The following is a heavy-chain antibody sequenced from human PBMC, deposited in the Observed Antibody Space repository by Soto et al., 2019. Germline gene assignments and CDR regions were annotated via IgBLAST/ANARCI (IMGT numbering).Heavy chain of an antibody. CDR3: ARHAIGATVTTLDWFDP. Sequence: PSETLSLTCTVSGGSISSSSYYWGWIRQPPGKGLEWIGSIYYSGSTYYNPSLKSRVTISVDTSKNQFSLKLSSVTAADTAVYYCARHAIGATVTTLDWFDPWGQGTLVTVSS. D-gene: IGHD4-17*01. V-gene: IGHV4-39*01. J-gene: IGHJ5*02. CDR1: GGSISSSSYY. CDR2: IYYSGST.